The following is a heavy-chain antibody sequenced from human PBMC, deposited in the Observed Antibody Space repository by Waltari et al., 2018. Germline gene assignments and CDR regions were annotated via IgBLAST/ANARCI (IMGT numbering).Heavy chain of an antibody. V-gene: IGHV4-39*01. CDR3: ATYIGASVGTAAFDV. J-gene: IGHJ3*01. Sequence: QLQLQESGPGLVKPSETLSLTCSVSGVSITSNRHYWGWIRQPPGQGLEWIATMSYSGATYNSPSLESRVTVSRDTSKNQRSRKLASVTAADTAVYYCATYIGASVGTAAFDVWGQGTMVTVSS. CDR1: GVSITSNRHY. D-gene: IGHD5-12*01. CDR2: MSYSGAT.